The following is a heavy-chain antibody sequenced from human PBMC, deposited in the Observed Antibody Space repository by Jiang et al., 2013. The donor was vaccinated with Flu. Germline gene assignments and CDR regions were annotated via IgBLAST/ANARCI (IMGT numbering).Heavy chain of an antibody. V-gene: IGHV1-2*02. CDR3: ARGLGDYVTGWDFDY. D-gene: IGHD3-16*01. CDR1: GYTFTAYH. J-gene: IGHJ4*02. Sequence: SGAEVKKPGASVKVSXGASGYTFTAYHIHWVRQAPGQGLEYMGWTSPHSGSTHYAEKFEGRVAMTSDTSTSTVYLELRSLRSDDTAIYFCARGLGDYVTGWDFDYWGQGPLVTVSS. CDR2: TSPHSGST.